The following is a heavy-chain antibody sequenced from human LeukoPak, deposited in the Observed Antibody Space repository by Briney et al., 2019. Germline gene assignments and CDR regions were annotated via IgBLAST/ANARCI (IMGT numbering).Heavy chain of an antibody. Sequence: TGGSLRLSCTASGFTFNDYWMQWVRQAPGKGLEWVSAISGSGGSTYYADSVKGRFTISRDNSKNTLYLQMNSLRAEDTAVYYCAKVQGYYYGSGSYYKDWGQGTLVTVSS. CDR3: AKVQGYYYGSGSYYKD. D-gene: IGHD3-10*01. J-gene: IGHJ4*02. V-gene: IGHV3-23*01. CDR1: GFTFNDYW. CDR2: ISGSGGST.